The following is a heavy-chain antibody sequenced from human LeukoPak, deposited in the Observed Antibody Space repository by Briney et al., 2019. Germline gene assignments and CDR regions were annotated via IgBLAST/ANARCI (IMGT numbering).Heavy chain of an antibody. D-gene: IGHD3-10*01. J-gene: IGHJ3*02. CDR3: ARSEFEAFDM. Sequence: GGSLRLSCAASGFIFSYYSMNWVRQAPGKGLEWVSSINSNRNYMSYADSVKGRFTISRDNAKSSLYLQMTSLRAEDTAAYYCARSEFEAFDMWGQGTMVTVSS. CDR2: INSNRNYM. CDR1: GFIFSYYS. V-gene: IGHV3-21*01.